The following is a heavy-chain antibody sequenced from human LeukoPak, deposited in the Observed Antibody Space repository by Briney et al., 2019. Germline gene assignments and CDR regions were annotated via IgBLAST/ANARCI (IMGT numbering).Heavy chain of an antibody. V-gene: IGHV1-24*01. D-gene: IGHD2-15*01. CDR2: FIPILRTT. CDR1: GYTLTELS. J-gene: IGHJ6*02. CDR3: ARAGEGAVVLAASFANKKYYYYAMDV. Sequence: ASVKVSCKVSGYTLTELSMHWVRQAPGKGLEWMGGFIPILRTTKYAQTFQDRLTIIADESTGTAYMELSSLRSEDTAVYYCARAGEGAVVLAASFANKKYYYYAMDVWGQGTTVTVS.